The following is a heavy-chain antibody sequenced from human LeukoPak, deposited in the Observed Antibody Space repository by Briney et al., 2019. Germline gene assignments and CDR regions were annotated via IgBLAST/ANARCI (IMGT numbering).Heavy chain of an antibody. D-gene: IGHD3-22*01. Sequence: SETLSLTCTVSGYSISSGYYWGWIRQPPGKGLEWIGSIHHIGSTYYNPSLKSRVTISVHTSKDQFSLKLIFVTAADTAVYYCARAGYYYDSSGYFYYWGQGTLVTVSS. CDR2: IHHIGST. CDR3: ARAGYYYDSSGYFYY. V-gene: IGHV4-38-2*02. CDR1: GYSISSGYY. J-gene: IGHJ4*02.